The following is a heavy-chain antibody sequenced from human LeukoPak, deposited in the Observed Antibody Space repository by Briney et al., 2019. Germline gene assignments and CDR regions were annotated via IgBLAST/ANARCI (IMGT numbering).Heavy chain of an antibody. CDR1: GFTFSTIY. Sequence: AGSLTLSCPVYGFTFSTIYISWIRQPPGKGQEWVSYISTSSTTIYYADFVKGRFTISRDNAKNSLYLQMNRLRDEDTAVYYCARDSQSWCGGDWHSNNWFDRWGQGTLVIDSS. CDR2: ISTSSTTI. V-gene: IGHV3-48*02. CDR3: ARDSQSWCGGDWHSNNWFDR. D-gene: IGHD2-21*02. J-gene: IGHJ5*02.